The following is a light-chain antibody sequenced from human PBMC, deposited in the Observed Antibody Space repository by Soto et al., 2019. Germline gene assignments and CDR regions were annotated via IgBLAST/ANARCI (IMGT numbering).Light chain of an antibody. CDR2: ETS. V-gene: IGKV3-20*01. Sequence: EIVLTQSPGTLSLSPGERATLSCRASQSFSSSYLAWYQQKPGQAPRLLIYETSSGATGIPDRFSGSGSQTDFTLTISRLEPEDFAVYYCQQYGTSPRTFGQGTKVEIK. J-gene: IGKJ1*01. CDR1: QSFSSSY. CDR3: QQYGTSPRT.